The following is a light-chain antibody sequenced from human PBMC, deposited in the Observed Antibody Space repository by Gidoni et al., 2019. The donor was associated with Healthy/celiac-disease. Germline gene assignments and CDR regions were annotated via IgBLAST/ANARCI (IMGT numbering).Light chain of an antibody. CDR3: QQCYSTPRT. J-gene: IGKJ1*01. V-gene: IGKV1-39*01. Sequence: DIKMTQSPSALSASVGDRVTITCRASQSISSYLNWYQQKPGKAPKLLIYAASSLQTGVPSRFSGSGSGTDFTLTISSLQPEDFATYYCQQCYSTPRTFGQXTKVEIK. CDR1: QSISSY. CDR2: AAS.